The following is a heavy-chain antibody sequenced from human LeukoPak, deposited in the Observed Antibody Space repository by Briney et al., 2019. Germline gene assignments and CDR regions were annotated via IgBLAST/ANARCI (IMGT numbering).Heavy chain of an antibody. CDR3: AKQLGYCSDGSCYFPY. CDR1: GFTFSSPA. Sequence: GGSLRLSCAASGFTFSSPAMSWVRQAPGKGLEWVSAISNNGGYTYYADSVQGRFTISRDNFKSTLCLQMNSLRAEDTAVYYCAKQLGYCSDGSCYFPYWGQGTLVTVSS. J-gene: IGHJ4*02. V-gene: IGHV3-23*01. D-gene: IGHD2-15*01. CDR2: ISNNGGYT.